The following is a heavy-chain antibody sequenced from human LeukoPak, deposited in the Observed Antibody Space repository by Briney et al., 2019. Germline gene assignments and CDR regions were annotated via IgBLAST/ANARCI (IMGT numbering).Heavy chain of an antibody. V-gene: IGHV3-21*01. CDR2: ISSSSSYI. CDR3: ARCLYYDFWSGPSNYYYGMDV. CDR1: GFTFSSYS. D-gene: IGHD3-3*01. Sequence: PGGSLRLSCAASGFTFSSYSMNWVRQAPGKGLEWVSSISSSSSYIYYADSVKGRFTISRDNAKNSLYLQMNSLRAEDTAVYYCARCLYYDFWSGPSNYYYGMDVWGQGTTVTVSS. J-gene: IGHJ6*02.